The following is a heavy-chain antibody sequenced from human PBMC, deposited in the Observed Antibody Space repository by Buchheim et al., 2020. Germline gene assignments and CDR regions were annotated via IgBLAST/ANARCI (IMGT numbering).Heavy chain of an antibody. J-gene: IGHJ4*02. D-gene: IGHD4-17*01. CDR3: AKEATDYGDGRRFFDS. Sequence: QVQVVESGGGVVQPGRSLRLSCAASGFTFRTYGMHWVRQAPGKGLEWVTVISHDGSDKEYADSVKGRFTISRDNSQNTLYLQMDSLSGEDTAVYFCAKEATDYGDGRRFFDSWGQGTL. CDR2: ISHDGSDK. CDR1: GFTFRTYG. V-gene: IGHV3-30*18.